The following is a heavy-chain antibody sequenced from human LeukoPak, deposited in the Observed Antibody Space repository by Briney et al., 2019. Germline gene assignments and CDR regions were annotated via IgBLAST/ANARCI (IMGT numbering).Heavy chain of an antibody. CDR1: GFTFSSYA. D-gene: IGHD3-10*01. J-gene: IGHJ6*03. CDR3: ARGRVRRPQGDMDV. CDR2: ISYDGSNK. Sequence: GRSLRLSCAASGFTFSSYAMHWVRQAPGKGLEWVAVISYDGSNKYYADSVKGRFTISRDNSKHTLYLQMSSLRAADTVVYYCARGRVRRPQGDMDVWGKGTTVTVSS. V-gene: IGHV3-30*15.